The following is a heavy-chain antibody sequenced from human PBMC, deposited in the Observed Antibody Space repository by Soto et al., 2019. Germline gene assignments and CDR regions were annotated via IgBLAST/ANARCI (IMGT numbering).Heavy chain of an antibody. V-gene: IGHV1-69*01. CDR3: ARDKSGDSSGWYPNPPYGMDV. J-gene: IGHJ6*02. D-gene: IGHD6-19*01. Sequence: QVQLVQSGAEVKKPGSSVKVSCKASGGTFSSYAISWVRQAPGQGLEWMGGIIPIFGTANYAQKFQGRVRITADESTSKAYMELSSLRSEDTAVYYCARDKSGDSSGWYPNPPYGMDVWGQGTTVTVSS. CDR2: IIPIFGTA. CDR1: GGTFSSYA.